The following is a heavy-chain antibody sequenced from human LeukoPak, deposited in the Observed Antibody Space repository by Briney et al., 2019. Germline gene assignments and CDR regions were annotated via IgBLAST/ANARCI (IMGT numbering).Heavy chain of an antibody. CDR1: GGSISNYY. Sequence: LETLSLTCPVSGGSISNYYYWTWIRQPPGKGLEWIGYVYYTGSTNFNPSLKSRVTMSLDTSRNQFSLKLTSLTAADTAVYYCARGAMATTPFFDYWGQGTLVTVSS. D-gene: IGHD5-24*01. V-gene: IGHV4-59*01. CDR3: ARGAMATTPFFDY. CDR2: VYYTGST. J-gene: IGHJ4*02.